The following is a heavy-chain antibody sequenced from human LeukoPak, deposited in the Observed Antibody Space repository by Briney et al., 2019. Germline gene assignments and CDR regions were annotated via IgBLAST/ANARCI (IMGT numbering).Heavy chain of an antibody. V-gene: IGHV4-59*01. CDR3: ARGRLRFDY. Sequence: SETLSFTCTVSGGSISSYYWSWIRQPPGKGLEWIGYIYYSGSTNYNPSLKSRVTISVDTSKNQFSLKLSSVTAADTAVYYCARGRLRFDYWGQGTLVTVSS. D-gene: IGHD4-17*01. CDR1: GGSISSYY. CDR2: IYYSGST. J-gene: IGHJ4*02.